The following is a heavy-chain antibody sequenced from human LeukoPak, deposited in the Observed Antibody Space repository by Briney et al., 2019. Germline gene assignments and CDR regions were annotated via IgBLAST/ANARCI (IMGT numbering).Heavy chain of an antibody. J-gene: IGHJ4*02. Sequence: PGGSLRLSCAASGYPFVNNWMTWVRQAPGKGLEWVATIKQDGSETYYVDSVKGRFTISRDNAKNSLYLQMNSLRAEDTAVYYCARGGRSYYAEDFWGQGTLVTGSS. CDR1: GYPFVNNW. CDR2: IKQDGSET. V-gene: IGHV3-7*02. CDR3: ARGGRSYYAEDF. D-gene: IGHD1-26*01.